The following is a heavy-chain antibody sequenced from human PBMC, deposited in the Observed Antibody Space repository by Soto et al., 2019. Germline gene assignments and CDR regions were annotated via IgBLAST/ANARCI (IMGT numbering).Heavy chain of an antibody. V-gene: IGHV2-5*01. D-gene: IGHD5-12*01. Sequence: QITLEESGPTLVKPTRTLTLTCTFSGFSLTSSGVGVGWIRQPPGKALEWLALTYWNGNDRYSPSLRRRLAIKKATSENQVVLTMTNMDPVDTATYYCAHSGGGYDNSGDYFDYWGQGMLVTVSS. CDR3: AHSGGGYDNSGDYFDY. CDR2: TYWNGND. CDR1: GFSLTSSGVG. J-gene: IGHJ4*02.